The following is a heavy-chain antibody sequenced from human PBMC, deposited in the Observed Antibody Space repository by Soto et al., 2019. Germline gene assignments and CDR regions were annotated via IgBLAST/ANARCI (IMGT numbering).Heavy chain of an antibody. CDR3: AHRSWRGYYFDY. J-gene: IGHJ4*02. CDR2: IYWDDDK. D-gene: IGHD3-10*01. V-gene: IGHV2-5*02. Sequence: GLDLEWLALIYWDDDKRYSPSLKSRLTITKDTSKNQVVLTMTNMDPVDTATYYCAHRSWRGYYFDYWGQGTLVTVSS.